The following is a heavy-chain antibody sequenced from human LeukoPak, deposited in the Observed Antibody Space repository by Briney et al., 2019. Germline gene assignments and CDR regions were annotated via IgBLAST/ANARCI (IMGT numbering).Heavy chain of an antibody. Sequence: SETLSLTCAVSGGSISSGTYSWSWIRQPPGKGLEWIAYIYHSGSTYYNPSLKSRVTISVDGSQNQFSLKLSSVTAADTAVYYCARGTFSYFDYWGQGTLVTVSS. J-gene: IGHJ4*02. V-gene: IGHV4-30-2*01. CDR3: ARGTFSYFDY. CDR1: GGSISSGTYS. D-gene: IGHD2/OR15-2a*01. CDR2: IYHSGST.